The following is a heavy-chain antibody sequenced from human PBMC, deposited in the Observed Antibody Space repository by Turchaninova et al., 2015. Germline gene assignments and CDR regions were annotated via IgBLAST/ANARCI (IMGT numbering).Heavy chain of an antibody. Sequence: EVHLVESGGGLVQPGGSLRLSCAASGFIFSSSNMNWVRQAPGQGPEWVSFISASVSSIYYADSVKGRFTISRDNAKNSLYLQMNGLRVEDTAVYFCARISEWYERHWGQGTLVTVSS. D-gene: IGHD6-19*01. CDR3: ARISEWYERH. V-gene: IGHV3-48*04. J-gene: IGHJ4*02. CDR2: ISASVSSI. CDR1: GFIFSSSN.